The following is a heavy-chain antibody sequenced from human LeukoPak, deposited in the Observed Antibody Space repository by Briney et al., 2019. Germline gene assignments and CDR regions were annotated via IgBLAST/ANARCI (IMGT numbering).Heavy chain of an antibody. D-gene: IGHD2-21*02. CDR2: MNGDGSST. V-gene: IGHV3-74*01. CDR1: GFTFRSFW. Sequence: PGGSLRLSCAASGFTFRSFWMHWVRQDPGEGLVWVSFMNGDGSSTNYADSVKGRFTISRDNAKNTLSLQMNSLRAEDTAVYYCARTATDAFDIWGQGTMVTVSS. J-gene: IGHJ3*02. CDR3: ARTATDAFDI.